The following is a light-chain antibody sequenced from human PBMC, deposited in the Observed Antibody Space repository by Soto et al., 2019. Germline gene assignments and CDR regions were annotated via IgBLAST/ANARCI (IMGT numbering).Light chain of an antibody. CDR2: ENN. V-gene: IGLV1-51*02. CDR1: SSNIGNNY. J-gene: IGLJ1*01. Sequence: QSVLTQPTSVSAAPGQKVTISCSGSSSNIGNNYVSWYQHLPGTAPKLLIYENNKRPSGIPDRFSGSKSGTSATLGITGLQTGDEADYYCGTWDSSLSADVFGTGTKVTVL. CDR3: GTWDSSLSADV.